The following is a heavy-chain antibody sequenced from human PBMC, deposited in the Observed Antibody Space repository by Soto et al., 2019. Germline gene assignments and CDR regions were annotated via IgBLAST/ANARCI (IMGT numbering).Heavy chain of an antibody. CDR1: GGSISSYY. J-gene: IGHJ6*02. D-gene: IGHD3-10*01. Sequence: SETLSLTCTVSGGSISSYYWSWIRQPPGKGLEWIGYIYYSGSTNYNPSLKSRVTISVDTSKNQFSLKLSSVTAADTAVYYCARQKVWFGESNHYYYYGMDVWGQGTTVTVS. V-gene: IGHV4-59*08. CDR3: ARQKVWFGESNHYYYYGMDV. CDR2: IYYSGST.